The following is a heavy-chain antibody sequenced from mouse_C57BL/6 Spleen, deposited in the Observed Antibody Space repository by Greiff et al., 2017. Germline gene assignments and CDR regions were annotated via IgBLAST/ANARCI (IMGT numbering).Heavy chain of an antibody. J-gene: IGHJ3*01. CDR2: IYPRSGNT. CDR3: ARLDDGFRFAY. CDR1: GYTFTSYG. Sequence: QVQLKESGAELARPGASVKLSCKASGYTFTSYGISWVKQRTGQGLEWIGEIYPRSGNTYYNEKFKGKATLTADKSSSTAYMELRSLTSEDSAVYFCARLDDGFRFAYWGQGTLVTVSA. V-gene: IGHV1-81*01. D-gene: IGHD2-3*01.